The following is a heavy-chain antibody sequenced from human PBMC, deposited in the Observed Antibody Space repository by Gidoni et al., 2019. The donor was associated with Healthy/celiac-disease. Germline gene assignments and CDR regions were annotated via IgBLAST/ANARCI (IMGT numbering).Heavy chain of an antibody. V-gene: IGHV3-23*01. CDR1: GFTFSSYA. CDR2: ISCSGGST. D-gene: IGHD3-22*01. CDR3: AKEGGYYDSSGYFFDAFDI. J-gene: IGHJ3*02. Sequence: EVQLLESGGGLVQPGGSLRLSCAASGFTFSSYAMSWVRQAPGKGLEWVSAISCSGGSTYYADSVKGRFTISRDNSKNTLYLQMNSLRAEDTAVYYCAKEGGYYDSSGYFFDAFDIWGQGTMVTVSS.